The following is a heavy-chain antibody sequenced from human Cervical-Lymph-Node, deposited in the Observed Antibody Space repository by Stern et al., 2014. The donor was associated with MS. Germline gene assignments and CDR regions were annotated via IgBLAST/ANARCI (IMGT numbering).Heavy chain of an antibody. CDR1: GYNFISYW. Sequence: EVQLVESGAELKKPGESLKISCKTSGYNFISYWIALVLQGPGTCLDWIGIIYPCDYDITYSPSFQGHVTISVDKSITTAYLQWNSLKASDTAVYYCARWSVACDYWGQGALITVSS. J-gene: IGHJ4*02. V-gene: IGHV5-51*03. CDR2: IYPCDYDI. CDR3: ARWSVACDY. D-gene: IGHD2-21*01.